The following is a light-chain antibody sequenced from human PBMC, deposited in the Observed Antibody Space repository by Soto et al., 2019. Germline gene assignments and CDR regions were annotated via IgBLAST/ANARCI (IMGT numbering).Light chain of an antibody. Sequence: DIVMTQSPDSLAVSLGERATINCKSSQSDLYSSNNKNYLAWYQQKPGQPPKLLIYWASTRESGVPDRFSGSGSGTDFTLTISSLQAEDVAVYYCQRYYSTPYTFGQGTKLEIK. CDR1: QSDLYSSNNKNY. CDR3: QRYYSTPYT. V-gene: IGKV4-1*01. J-gene: IGKJ2*01. CDR2: WAS.